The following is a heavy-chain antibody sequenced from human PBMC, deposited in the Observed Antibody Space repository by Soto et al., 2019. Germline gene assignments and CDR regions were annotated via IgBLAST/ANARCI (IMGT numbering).Heavy chain of an antibody. CDR1: GGSFSGYY. D-gene: IGHD3-22*01. J-gene: IGHJ6*02. CDR3: ARAPDYYDSSGYYRLYYYYGMDV. CDR2: INHSGST. V-gene: IGHV4-34*01. Sequence: PSETLSLTCAVYGGSFSGYYWSWIRQPPGKGLEWIGEINHSGSTNYNPSLKSRVTISVDTSKNQFSLKLSSVTAADTAVYYCARAPDYYDSSGYYRLYYYYGMDVWGQGTMVTVSS.